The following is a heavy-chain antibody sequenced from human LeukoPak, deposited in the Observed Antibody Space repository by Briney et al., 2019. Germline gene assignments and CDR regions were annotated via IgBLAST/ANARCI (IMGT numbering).Heavy chain of an antibody. V-gene: IGHV1-69*01. CDR1: GGTFNRYP. CDR3: ARDRGYNWNDINWFDP. Sequence: PGSSVKVSCKASGGTFNRYPITWVRHAPGQGLEWMGGIIPIFGTATYAQKCQGRVTITADESTSTAYMELSSLRSEDTAVYYCARDRGYNWNDINWFDPSSQGTLVTVSS. D-gene: IGHD1-1*01. J-gene: IGHJ5*02. CDR2: IIPIFGTA.